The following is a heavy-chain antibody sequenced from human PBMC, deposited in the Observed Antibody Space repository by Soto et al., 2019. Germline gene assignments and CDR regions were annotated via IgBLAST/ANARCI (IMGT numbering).Heavy chain of an antibody. Sequence: SETLSLTCAASGGSISSSSWWSWVRQPPGKGLEWFGEIYRSGSNNYNPSLKSRVTISVEDSKKQFSLILNPVKAADTAVYYCARNVTDAIGGFDSWGQGILVTVSS. J-gene: IGHJ5*01. CDR2: IYRSGSN. V-gene: IGHV4-4*02. CDR3: ARNVTDAIGGFDS. D-gene: IGHD2-2*01. CDR1: GGSISSSSW.